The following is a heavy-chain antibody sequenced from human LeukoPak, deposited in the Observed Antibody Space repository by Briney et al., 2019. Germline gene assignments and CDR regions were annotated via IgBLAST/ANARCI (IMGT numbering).Heavy chain of an antibody. V-gene: IGHV3-23*01. CDR2: ISGSGGST. Sequence: GGSLRLSCAASGFTFSSYAMSWVRQAPGKGLGWVSAISGSGGSTYYADSVKGRFTISRDNSKNTLYLQMNSLRAEDTAVYYCAKSQGSGEYQLLPYFDYWGQGTLVTISS. D-gene: IGHD2-2*01. J-gene: IGHJ4*02. CDR1: GFTFSSYA. CDR3: AKSQGSGEYQLLPYFDY.